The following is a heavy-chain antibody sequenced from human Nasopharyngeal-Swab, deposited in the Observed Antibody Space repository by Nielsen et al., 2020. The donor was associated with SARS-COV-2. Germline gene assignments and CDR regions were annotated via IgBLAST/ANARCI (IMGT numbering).Heavy chain of an antibody. CDR2: IGDKDHNYAT. J-gene: IGHJ4*02. Sequence: RQLPGTGTESGGRIGDKDHNYATTYGASVQGRFTISRDDSRNTAFLQMDSLKTEDTTLYYYTTDFYFDYWGQGTLVTVSS. V-gene: IGHV3-73*01. CDR3: TTDFYFDY.